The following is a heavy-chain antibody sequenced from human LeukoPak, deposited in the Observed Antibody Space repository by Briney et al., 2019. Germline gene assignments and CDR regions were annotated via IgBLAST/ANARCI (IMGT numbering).Heavy chain of an antibody. CDR2: ICDNGNT. D-gene: IGHD5-24*01. CDR1: AGSFSPAH. J-gene: IGHJ4*02. CDR3: ATGRDPYKTGH. V-gene: IGHV4-59*03. Sequence: SETLSLTCTFSAGSFSPAHWSWIRQPPGKGLEWIGVICDNGNTDYNPSLKSRVTISVDTSKSQFSLKLNSLAAADTAVYYCATGRDPYKTGHWGQGTLVTVSS.